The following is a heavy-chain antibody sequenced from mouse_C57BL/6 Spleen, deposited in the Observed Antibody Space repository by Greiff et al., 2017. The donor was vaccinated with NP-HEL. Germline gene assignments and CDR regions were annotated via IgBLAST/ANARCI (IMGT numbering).Heavy chain of an antibody. CDR2: IHPNSGST. J-gene: IGHJ2*01. CDR3: ARSWDYDGSLFDY. V-gene: IGHV1-64*01. Sequence: VQLQQPGAELVKPGASVKLSCKASGYTFTSYWMHWVKQRPGHGLEWIGMIHPNSGSTNYNEKFKSKATLTVDKSSSTAYMQLSSLTSEDSAVYYCARSWDYDGSLFDYWGQGTTLTVSS. D-gene: IGHD2-3*01. CDR1: GYTFTSYW.